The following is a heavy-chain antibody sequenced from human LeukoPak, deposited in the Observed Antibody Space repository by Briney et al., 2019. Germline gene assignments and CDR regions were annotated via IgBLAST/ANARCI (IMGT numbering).Heavy chain of an antibody. V-gene: IGHV1-8*01. J-gene: IGHJ6*03. D-gene: IGHD6-13*01. CDR2: MNPNSGNT. Sequence: ASVKVSCKASGYTFTSYDINWVRQATGQGLEWMGWMNPNSGNTGYAQKFQGRVTMTRNTSISTAYMERSSLRSEDTAVYYCARGYTTGYSSSWYYYYYYMDVWGKGTTVTISS. CDR1: GYTFTSYD. CDR3: ARGYTTGYSSSWYYYYYYMDV.